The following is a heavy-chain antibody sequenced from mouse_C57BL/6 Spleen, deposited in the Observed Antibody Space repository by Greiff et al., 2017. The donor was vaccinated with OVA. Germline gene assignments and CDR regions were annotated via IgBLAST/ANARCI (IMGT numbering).Heavy chain of an antibody. V-gene: IGHV5-6*01. CDR1: GFTFSSYG. D-gene: IGHD2-5*01. CDR3: ARHGGPTIVTPTYFDY. CDR2: ISSGGSYT. J-gene: IGHJ2*01. Sequence: EVMLVESGGDLVKPGGSLKLSCAASGFTFSSYGMSWVRQTPDKRLEWVATISSGGSYTYYPDSVKGRFTISRDNAKNTLYLQMSSLKSEDTAMYYCARHGGPTIVTPTYFDYWGQGTTLTVSS.